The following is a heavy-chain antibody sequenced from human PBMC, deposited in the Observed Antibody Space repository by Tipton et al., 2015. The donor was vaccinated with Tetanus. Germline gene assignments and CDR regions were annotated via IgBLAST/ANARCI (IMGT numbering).Heavy chain of an antibody. CDR1: GGSVNSGGYS. J-gene: IGHJ4*02. Sequence: SLRLSCNVSGGSVNSGGYSWSWIRQHPGKGLEWVARTSDDGGAKYSADSVKGRFTISRDNAKNTLFLQMSSLRAEDTAVYYCAKMGQGYFASWGQGTLVTVSP. CDR3: AKMGQGYFAS. V-gene: IGHV3-7*03. D-gene: IGHD1-26*01. CDR2: TSDDGGAK.